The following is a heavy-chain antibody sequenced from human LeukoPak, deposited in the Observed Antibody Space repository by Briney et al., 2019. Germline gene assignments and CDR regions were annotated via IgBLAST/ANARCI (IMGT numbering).Heavy chain of an antibody. CDR1: GGSISSSSYC. CDR2: IYYSGST. D-gene: IGHD6-19*01. CDR3: ARLTCTSGRFYYFDY. Sequence: SETLSLTCTVSGGSISSSSYCWGWIRQPPGKGLEWIGTIYYSGSTYYNPSLKSRVTISVDTSKNQFSLKLSSVTAADTAVYYCARLTCTSGRFYYFDYWGQGTLVTVSS. J-gene: IGHJ4*02. V-gene: IGHV4-39*01.